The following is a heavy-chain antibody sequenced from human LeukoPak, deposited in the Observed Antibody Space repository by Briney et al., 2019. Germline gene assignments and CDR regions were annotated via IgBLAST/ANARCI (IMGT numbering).Heavy chain of an antibody. Sequence: SETLSLTCTVSGGSISSYYWSWIRQPAGKGLEWIGRVYTSGSTNYNPSLKSRVTISVDTSKNQFSLKLSSVTAADTAMYYCAIGVITFGGFDYWGQGTLVTVSS. CDR1: GGSISSYY. D-gene: IGHD3-16*01. J-gene: IGHJ4*02. V-gene: IGHV4-4*07. CDR3: AIGVITFGGFDY. CDR2: VYTSGST.